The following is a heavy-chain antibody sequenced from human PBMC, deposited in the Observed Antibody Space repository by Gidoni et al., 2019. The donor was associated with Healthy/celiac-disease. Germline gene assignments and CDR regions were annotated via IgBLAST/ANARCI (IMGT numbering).Heavy chain of an antibody. Sequence: QVQLVQSGAEVKKPGASVKVSCKASGYTFTSYYMHWVRQAPGQGLEWMGIINPSGGSTSYAQKLQGRVTMTRDTSTSTVYMELSSLRSEDTAVYYCARGRAGGSRGRYNWFDPWGQGTLVTVSS. J-gene: IGHJ5*02. CDR3: ARGRAGGSRGRYNWFDP. D-gene: IGHD3-16*01. CDR1: GYTFTSYY. V-gene: IGHV1-46*04. CDR2: INPSGGST.